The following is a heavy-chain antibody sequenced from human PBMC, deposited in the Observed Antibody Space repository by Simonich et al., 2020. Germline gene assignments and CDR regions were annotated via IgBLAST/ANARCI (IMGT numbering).Heavy chain of an antibody. CDR3: ASDFRLQLVEIGTYYYYGMDV. CDR2: ISSSGSTI. D-gene: IGHD6-6*01. CDR1: GFTFSSYE. J-gene: IGHJ6*02. Sequence: EVQLVESGGGLVQPGGSLRLSCAASGFTFSSYEMNWVRQAPGKGLAWGSYISSSGSTIYYADTVKGRHTISRDNAKNSLYLQMNSLGAEDTAVVYCASDFRLQLVEIGTYYYYGMDVWGQGTTVTVSS. V-gene: IGHV3-48*03.